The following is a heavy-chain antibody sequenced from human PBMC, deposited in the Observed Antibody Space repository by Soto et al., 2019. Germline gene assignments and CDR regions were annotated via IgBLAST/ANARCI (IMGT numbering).Heavy chain of an antibody. J-gene: IGHJ6*02. Sequence: EVQLVESGGGLVKPGGSLRLSCAASGFTFSNAWMNWVRQAPGKGLEWVGRIKSKTDGGTTDYAAPVKGRFTISRDDSKNTLYLQMNSLKTEATAVYYCTTDPTGTGYSYGTLWGMDVWGQGTTVTVSS. CDR2: IKSKTDGGTT. CDR1: GFTFSNAW. V-gene: IGHV3-15*07. CDR3: TTDPTGTGYSYGTLWGMDV. D-gene: IGHD5-18*01.